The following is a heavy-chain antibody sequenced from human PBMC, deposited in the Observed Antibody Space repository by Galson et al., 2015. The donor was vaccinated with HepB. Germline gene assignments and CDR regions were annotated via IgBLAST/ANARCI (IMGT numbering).Heavy chain of an antibody. CDR3: ARTDCSGTGCFHYYAMDV. CDR2: IHYSGST. J-gene: IGHJ6*02. CDR1: GGSISSTSYY. V-gene: IGHV4-39*02. Sequence: LSLTCTVSGGSISSTSYYGGWIRQPPGRGLEWIGSIHYSGSTYYNPSLKSRVTISVDTSKNHFSLKLSSVTAADTAVYYCARTDCSGTGCFHYYAMDVWGQGTTVTVAS. D-gene: IGHD2-15*01.